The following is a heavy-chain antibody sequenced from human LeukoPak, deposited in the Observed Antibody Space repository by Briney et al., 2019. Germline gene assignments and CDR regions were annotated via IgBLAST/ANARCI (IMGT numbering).Heavy chain of an antibody. CDR2: IYYSGST. J-gene: IGHJ6*03. CDR1: GGSISSSSYY. CDR3: ARVKGSEYYYDSSGYSPYYYYYYMDV. D-gene: IGHD3-22*01. V-gene: IGHV4-39*07. Sequence: PSETLSRTCTVSGGSISSSSYYWGWIRQPPGKGLEWIGSIYYSGSTYYNPSLRSRVTISVDTSKNQFSLKLSSVTAADTAVYYCARVKGSEYYYDSSGYSPYYYYYYMDVWGKGTTVTVSS.